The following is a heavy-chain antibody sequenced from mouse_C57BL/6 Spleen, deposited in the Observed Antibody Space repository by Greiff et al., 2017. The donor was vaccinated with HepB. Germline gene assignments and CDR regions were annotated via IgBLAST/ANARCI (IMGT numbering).Heavy chain of an antibody. CDR3: TPYGNYRFAY. CDR2: IDPENGDT. V-gene: IGHV14-4*01. D-gene: IGHD2-10*02. J-gene: IGHJ3*01. Sequence: DVQLQESGAELVRPGASVKLSCTASGFNIKDDYMHWVKQRPEQGLEWIGWIDPENGDTEYASKFQGKATITADTSSNTAYLQLSSLTSEDTAVYYCTPYGNYRFAYWGQGTLVTVSA. CDR1: GFNIKDDY.